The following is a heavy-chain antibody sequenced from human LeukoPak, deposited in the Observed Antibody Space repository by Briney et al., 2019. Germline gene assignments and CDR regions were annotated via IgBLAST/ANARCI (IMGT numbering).Heavy chain of an antibody. J-gene: IGHJ6*02. CDR3: ARHTPENRRNGLDV. CDR1: GGSISTYY. Sequence: PSETLSLTCTVSGGSISTYYWSWIRQPPGKGLEWIGYVYYTGSTNYNPSLKSRVTISVDTSKNQFSLKLSSVTAADTAVYYCARHTPENRRNGLDVWGQGTTVTVSS. V-gene: IGHV4-59*08. D-gene: IGHD2/OR15-2a*01. CDR2: VYYTGST.